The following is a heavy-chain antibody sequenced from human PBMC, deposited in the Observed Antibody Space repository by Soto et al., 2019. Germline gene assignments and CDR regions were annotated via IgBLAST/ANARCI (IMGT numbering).Heavy chain of an antibody. CDR1: GFTFSTYW. CDR2: INQDGGEK. Sequence: EVQLVESGGGLVQPGGSLRLSCAASGFTFSTYWMTWVRQAPGKGLEWVANINQDGGEKNYVDSVKGRFTISRDNAKNSLYLQADSLRAEDTAVYYCAHSWGYCGGRTCHGAFDIWGQGTLVTVSS. J-gene: IGHJ3*02. CDR3: AHSWGYCGGRTCHGAFDI. D-gene: IGHD2-21*01. V-gene: IGHV3-7*01.